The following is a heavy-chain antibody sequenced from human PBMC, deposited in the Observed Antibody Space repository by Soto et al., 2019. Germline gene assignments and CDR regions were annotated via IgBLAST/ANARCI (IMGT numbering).Heavy chain of an antibody. CDR2: IYPSGST. V-gene: IGHV4-4*02. J-gene: IGHJ4*02. CDR3: ARRPLFDY. CDR1: GGSININNW. Sequence: LSLTCAVSGGSININNWLSWVRQSPGKGLEWIAEIYPSGSTNYNPSLKSRVTISVDKSKSQFSLRLSSVTAADTAIYYCARRPLFDYWVQGALVTVSS.